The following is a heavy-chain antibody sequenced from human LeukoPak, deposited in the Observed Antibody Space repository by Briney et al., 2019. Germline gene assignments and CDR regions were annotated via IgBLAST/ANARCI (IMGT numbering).Heavy chain of an antibody. Sequence: GGSLRLSCAASGFTFRSYWMHWVRQAPGKGLVWVSRINSDGYSTNYADSVRGRFTITRDNAKNTLYLQLNRLRAEDTAVYYCVRGGYYGLDVWGQGTTVTVSS. V-gene: IGHV3-74*01. J-gene: IGHJ6*02. CDR2: INSDGYST. CDR3: VRGGYYGLDV. CDR1: GFTFRSYW.